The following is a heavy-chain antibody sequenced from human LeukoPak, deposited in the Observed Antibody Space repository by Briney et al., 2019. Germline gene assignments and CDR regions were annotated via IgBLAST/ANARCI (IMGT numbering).Heavy chain of an antibody. Sequence: ASVKVSCKASRYTFTSYGISWVRQAPGQGREWMGWINPNSGGTNYAQKFQGRVTMTRETSLSTAYMELSRLRSDDTAVYYCARPSGGVRYFDWLPLSLYFDYWGQGTLVTVSS. D-gene: IGHD3-9*01. CDR1: RYTFTSYG. V-gene: IGHV1-2*02. J-gene: IGHJ4*02. CDR2: INPNSGGT. CDR3: ARPSGGVRYFDWLPLSLYFDY.